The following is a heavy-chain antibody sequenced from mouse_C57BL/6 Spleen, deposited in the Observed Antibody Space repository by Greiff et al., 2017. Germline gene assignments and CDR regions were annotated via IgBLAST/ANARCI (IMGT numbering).Heavy chain of an antibody. CDR3: AREVGTTDYSMDY. CDR2: INPSNGGT. Sequence: QVQLKQPGPELVQPAASVTLSCKASGYSFTSYWMHWVKQRPGQGLEWIGNINPSNGGTNYNEKFKSKATLTVDKSSSTAHMRLSILTSEDSAVYYCAREVGTTDYSMDYWGQGTSVTVSS. CDR1: GYSFTSYW. D-gene: IGHD2-14*01. J-gene: IGHJ4*01. V-gene: IGHV1-53*01.